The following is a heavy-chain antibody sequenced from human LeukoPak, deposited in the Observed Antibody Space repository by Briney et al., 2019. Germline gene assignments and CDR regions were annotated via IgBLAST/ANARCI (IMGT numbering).Heavy chain of an antibody. CDR3: ARDRMCDI. V-gene: IGHV3-48*01. J-gene: IGHJ3*02. CDR2: ISSSSSTI. Sequence: QAGGSLRLSCAASGFTFSSYSMNWVRQAPGKGLEWVSYISSSSSTIYYADSVKGRFTISRDNAKNSLYLQMNSLRAEDTAVYYCARDRMCDIWGQGAMVTVSS. CDR1: GFTFSSYS.